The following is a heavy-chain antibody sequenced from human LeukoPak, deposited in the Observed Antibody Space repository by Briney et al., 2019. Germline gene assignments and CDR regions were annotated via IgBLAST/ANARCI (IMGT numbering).Heavy chain of an antibody. Sequence: GGSPRLSCAASGFTFSGYGMHWVRQAPGKEPEWVSFISNDGSNKYYADSVKGRFTVSRDRSKSSLYLQMNSLRVEDTAVYYCAKDHLTFTVTDYSSFDYWGQGVLVTVSS. J-gene: IGHJ4*02. V-gene: IGHV3-30*18. CDR2: ISNDGSNK. CDR3: AKDHLTFTVTDYSSFDY. CDR1: GFTFSGYG. D-gene: IGHD4-17*01.